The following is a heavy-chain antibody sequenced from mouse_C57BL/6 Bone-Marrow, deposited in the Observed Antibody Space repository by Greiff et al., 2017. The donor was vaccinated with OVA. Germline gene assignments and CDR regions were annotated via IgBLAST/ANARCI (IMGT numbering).Heavy chain of an antibody. J-gene: IGHJ2*01. Sequence: EVQLQQSGPELVKPGDSVKISCKASGYSFTGYFMNWVMQSHGKSLEWIGRINPYNGDTFYNQKFKGKATLTVDKSSSTAHMELRSLTSEDSAVYYCARSSKSTVVAFDYWGQGTTLTVSS. V-gene: IGHV1-20*01. CDR2: INPYNGDT. CDR1: GYSFTGYF. D-gene: IGHD1-1*01. CDR3: ARSSKSTVVAFDY.